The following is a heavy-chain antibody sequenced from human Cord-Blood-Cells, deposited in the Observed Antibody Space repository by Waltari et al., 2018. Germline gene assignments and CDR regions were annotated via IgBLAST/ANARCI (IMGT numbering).Heavy chain of an antibody. Sequence: QLQLQESGPGLVKPSETVSLTCTVSGGSISSSSYYWGWIRQPPGKGLEWIGRIYYSGSTYYNPSLKSRVTISVDTSKNQFSLKLSSVTAADTAVYYCARYCSGGSCYDAFDIWGQGTMVTVSS. CDR3: ARYCSGGSCYDAFDI. V-gene: IGHV4-39*01. CDR1: GGSISSSSYY. J-gene: IGHJ3*02. D-gene: IGHD2-15*01. CDR2: IYYSGST.